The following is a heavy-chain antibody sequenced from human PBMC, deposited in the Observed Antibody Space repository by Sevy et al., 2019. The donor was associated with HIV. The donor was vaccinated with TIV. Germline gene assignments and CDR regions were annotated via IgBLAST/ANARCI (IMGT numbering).Heavy chain of an antibody. D-gene: IGHD3-16*02. Sequence: GGSLRLSCSASGFSFSDNGMDWVRQAPGKGLEWISYISGDSRTIWYADSVRGRFTVSRDNAENSLFLQMNSLRDDDTAVYYCARNVCGTFRYDDWWGQGTLVTVSS. J-gene: IGHJ4*02. CDR3: ARNVCGTFRYDDW. V-gene: IGHV3-48*02. CDR2: ISGDSRTI. CDR1: GFSFSDNG.